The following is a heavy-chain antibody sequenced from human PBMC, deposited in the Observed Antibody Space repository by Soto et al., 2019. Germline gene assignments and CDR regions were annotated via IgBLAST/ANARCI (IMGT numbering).Heavy chain of an antibody. CDR2: IIPMFGTA. CDR3: ARSRTRVGMIVVDFEY. Sequence: QVQLVQSGAEVKKPGSSVKVSCKASGNTFSNYAISWVRQAPRQGLEWMGGIIPMFGTANHAQKFQGRVTITADESTTTAYMELSSLRSEDTAVYYCARSRTRVGMIVVDFEYWGQGTLVTVSS. V-gene: IGHV1-69*01. J-gene: IGHJ4*02. D-gene: IGHD3-22*01. CDR1: GNTFSNYA.